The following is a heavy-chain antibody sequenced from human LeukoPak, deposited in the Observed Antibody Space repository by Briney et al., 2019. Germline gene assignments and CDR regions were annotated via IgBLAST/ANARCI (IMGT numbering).Heavy chain of an antibody. J-gene: IGHJ6*02. Sequence: ASVKVTCKASGYTFTSYDINWVRQATGQGLEWMGWMNPNGGYTGYAQKFQGRVTMTRNTSISTAYMELSSLRSEDTAVYYCASLPNYSGYESYGMDVWGQGTTVTVSS. V-gene: IGHV1-8*01. CDR1: GYTFTSYD. CDR2: MNPNGGYT. CDR3: ASLPNYSGYESYGMDV. D-gene: IGHD5-12*01.